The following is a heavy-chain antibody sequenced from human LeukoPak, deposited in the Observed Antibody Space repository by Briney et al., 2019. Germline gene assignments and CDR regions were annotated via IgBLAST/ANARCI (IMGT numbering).Heavy chain of an antibody. V-gene: IGHV1-18*01. J-gene: IGHJ6*03. CDR1: GYTFTSYG. CDR3: ARDEKDIVVVPAADYYYYYMDV. Sequence: ASVKVSCKASGYTFTSYGISWVRQAPGQGLEWMGWISAYNGNTNYAQKLQGRVTMTTDTSTSTAYMELRSLRSDDTAVYYCARDEKDIVVVPAADYYYYYMDVWGKGTTVTVSS. CDR2: ISAYNGNT. D-gene: IGHD2-2*01.